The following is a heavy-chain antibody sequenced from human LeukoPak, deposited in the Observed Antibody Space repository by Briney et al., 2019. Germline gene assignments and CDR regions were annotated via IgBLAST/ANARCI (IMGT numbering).Heavy chain of an antibody. CDR2: IYYSGST. J-gene: IGHJ6*03. Sequence: PSETLSLTCTVSGGSISSSSYYWGWIRQPPGKGLEWIGSIYYSGSTYYNPSLKSRVTISVDPSKNQFSLKLSSVTAADTAVYYCARQSYYYDSSGSYYYMDVWGKGTTVTVSS. V-gene: IGHV4-39*01. CDR3: ARQSYYYDSSGSYYYMDV. D-gene: IGHD3-22*01. CDR1: GGSISSSSYY.